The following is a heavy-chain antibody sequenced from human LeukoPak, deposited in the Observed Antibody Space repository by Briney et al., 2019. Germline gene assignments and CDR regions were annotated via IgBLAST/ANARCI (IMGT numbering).Heavy chain of an antibody. CDR1: GGSITSSSYY. V-gene: IGHV4-39*01. CDR3: TRRAGSAWYYFDY. CDR2: IYYSGGT. J-gene: IGHJ4*02. D-gene: IGHD6-19*01. Sequence: SETLSLTCTVSGGSITSSSYYLGWIRQPPGKGLEWIGSIYYSGGTYYNPSLKSRVTISVDTSKNQFSLKLSSVTAADTAVYCCTRRAGSAWYYFDYWGQGTLVTVSS.